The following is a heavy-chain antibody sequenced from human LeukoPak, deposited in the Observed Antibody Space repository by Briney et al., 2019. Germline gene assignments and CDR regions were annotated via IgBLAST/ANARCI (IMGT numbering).Heavy chain of an antibody. D-gene: IGHD2-15*01. CDR2: INPRSGGT. CDR3: AREAIVVVVASTGWFDP. V-gene: IGHV1-2*02. Sequence: GASVKVSCKASGYTFTGDYVHWVRQAPGQGLEWMGWINPRSGGTNYAQKFQGRVTMTRDTSINPAYMELSRLRSDDTAVYYCAREAIVVVVASTGWFDPWGQGTLVSVSS. J-gene: IGHJ5*02. CDR1: GYTFTGDY.